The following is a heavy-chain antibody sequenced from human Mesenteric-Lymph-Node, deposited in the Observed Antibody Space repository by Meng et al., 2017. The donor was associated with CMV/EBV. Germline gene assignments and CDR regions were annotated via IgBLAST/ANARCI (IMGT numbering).Heavy chain of an antibody. CDR3: ARWAGDGDNPRHFDH. J-gene: IGHJ4*02. CDR2: VDHSGTT. CDR1: GGSASSGWYS. V-gene: IGHV4-30-2*06. Sequence: PQTLSPTCTVSGGSASSGWYSWSGPRQSPGKGLEWIGQVDHSGTTQYNVSLKSRVTISADTSKSQFSLRPRSVTAADTAVYYCARWAGDGDNPRHFDHWGQGTLVTVSS. D-gene: IGHD5-24*01.